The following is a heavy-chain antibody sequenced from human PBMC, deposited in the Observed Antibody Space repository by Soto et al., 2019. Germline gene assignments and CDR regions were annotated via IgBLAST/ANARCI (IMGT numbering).Heavy chain of an antibody. V-gene: IGHV4-59*01. D-gene: IGHD2-15*01. Sequence: PSETLSLTCTVSGGSISSYYWSWIRQPPGKGLEWIGYIYYSGSTNYNPSLKSRVTISVDTSKNQFSLKLSSVTAADTAVYYCARVLFPVYFIGVIPYAQTCSAPWAQGPSFPVSP. CDR3: ARVLFPVYFIGVIPYAQTCSAP. CDR2: IYYSGST. J-gene: IGHJ5*02. CDR1: GGSISSYY.